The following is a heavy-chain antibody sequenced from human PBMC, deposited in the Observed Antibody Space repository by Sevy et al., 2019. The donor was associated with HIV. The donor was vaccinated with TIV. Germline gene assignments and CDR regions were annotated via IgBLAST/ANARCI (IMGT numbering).Heavy chain of an antibody. CDR3: ALERLSSDVAEYFQN. CDR1: GFTFTLYS. D-gene: IGHD1-1*01. V-gene: IGHV3-30-3*01. J-gene: IGHJ1*01. CDR2: ISFDGSNK. Sequence: GGSLRLSCAASGFTFTLYSMHWVRQAPGKGLEWVATISFDGSNKHYADSVKGRFTISRDNSQNSLYLQMNSLRTEDTAVYYCALERLSSDVAEYFQNWGQGTLDTVSS.